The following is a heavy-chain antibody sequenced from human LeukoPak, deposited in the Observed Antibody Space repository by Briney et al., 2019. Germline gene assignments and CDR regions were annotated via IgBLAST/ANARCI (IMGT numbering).Heavy chain of an antibody. CDR1: GFTFSSYW. CDR2: INQDGSVK. CDR3: AKDKNWNVCNY. J-gene: IGHJ4*02. Sequence: GGSLRLSCAVSGFTFSSYWMIWFRQAPGKELEWVAHINQDGSVKNYVDSVKGRFTISRDNANNFLYLQMNSLRAEDTAVYYCAKDKNWNVCNYWGRGTLVTVSS. V-gene: IGHV3-7*01. D-gene: IGHD1-1*01.